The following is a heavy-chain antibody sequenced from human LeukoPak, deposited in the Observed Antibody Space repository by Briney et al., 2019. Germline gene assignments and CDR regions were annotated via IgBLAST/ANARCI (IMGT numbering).Heavy chain of an antibody. D-gene: IGHD3-16*01. CDR3: ARHGGGLWGAFDI. CDR2: IYYSGST. CDR1: GGSISSGAYY. V-gene: IGHV4-31*03. Sequence: PSQTLSLTCTVSGGSISSGAYYWSWIRQHPEKGLEWIGYIYYSGSTFYNPSLKSRVTISVDTSKNQFSLKLSSVTAADTAVYYCARHGGGLWGAFDIWGQGTMVTVS. J-gene: IGHJ3*02.